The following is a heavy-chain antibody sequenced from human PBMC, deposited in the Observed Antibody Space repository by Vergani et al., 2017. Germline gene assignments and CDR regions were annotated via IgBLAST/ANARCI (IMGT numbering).Heavy chain of an antibody. V-gene: IGHV3-23*01. CDR2: ISGSGGST. J-gene: IGHJ4*02. CDR1: GFTFSSYA. D-gene: IGHD2-2*01. CDR3: ARGYCDSTTCRGPGFFDY. Sequence: EVQLLESGGGLVQPGGSLRLSCAASGFTFSSYAMSWVRQAPGKGLEWVSAISGSGGSTYYADSVKGRFTISRDNSKNSLYLQMNSLRADDTAVYYCARGYCDSTTCRGPGFFDYWGQGTLVTVSS.